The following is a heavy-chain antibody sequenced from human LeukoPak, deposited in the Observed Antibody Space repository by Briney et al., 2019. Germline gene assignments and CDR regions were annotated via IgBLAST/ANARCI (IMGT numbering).Heavy chain of an antibody. V-gene: IGHV3-30-3*02. J-gene: IGHJ4*02. CDR2: ISYDGSNK. Sequence: GGSLRLSCAASGFTFSSYAMHWVRQAPGKGLEWVAVISYDGSNKYYADSVKGRFTISRDNSKNTLYLQMNGLRAEDTAVYYCAKTAVGASPGVFDYWGQGTLVTVSS. CDR1: GFTFSSYA. D-gene: IGHD1-26*01. CDR3: AKTAVGASPGVFDY.